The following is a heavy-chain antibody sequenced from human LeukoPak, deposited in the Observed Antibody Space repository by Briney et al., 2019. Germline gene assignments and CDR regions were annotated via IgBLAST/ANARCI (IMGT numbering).Heavy chain of an antibody. CDR1: GYTFTGYY. V-gene: IGHV1-2*02. CDR3: ARDSYYGPSSQKKSRNWFDP. J-gene: IGHJ5*02. Sequence: ASVTVSCKASGYTFTGYYMHWVRQAPGQGLEWMGWINPNSGGTNYAQKFQGRVTMTRDTSISTAYMELSRLRSDDTAVYYCARDSYYGPSSQKKSRNWFDPWGQGTLVTVSS. CDR2: INPNSGGT. D-gene: IGHD3-10*01.